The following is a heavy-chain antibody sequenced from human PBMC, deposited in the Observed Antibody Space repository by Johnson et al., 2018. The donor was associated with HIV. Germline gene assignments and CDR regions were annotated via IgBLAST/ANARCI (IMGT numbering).Heavy chain of an antibody. CDR2: ISYDGSNK. Sequence: QVQLVESGGGLVKPGGSLRLSCAASGFTFSDYYMSWIRQAPGKGLEWVALISYDGSNKYYADSVKGRFTIPRDNSKNTLYLQMNSLRAEDTAGYYCARDRSSGWYGRVDAFEIWGQGTMVTVSS. D-gene: IGHD6-19*01. CDR1: GFTFSDYY. V-gene: IGHV3-30-3*01. CDR3: ARDRSSGWYGRVDAFEI. J-gene: IGHJ3*02.